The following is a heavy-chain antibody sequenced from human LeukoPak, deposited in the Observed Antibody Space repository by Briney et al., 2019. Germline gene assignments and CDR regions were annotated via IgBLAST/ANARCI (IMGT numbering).Heavy chain of an antibody. V-gene: IGHV3-21*01. Sequence: PGGSLRLSCAASGFTFSTYTMNWVRQAPGKELDWISSITSNSKYIFYGDSLKGRFTISRDNAKNSLYLQMNSLRAEDTAVYYCARGIVPAAITAFDIWGQGTMVTVSS. CDR2: ITSNSKYI. D-gene: IGHD2-2*01. CDR3: ARGIVPAAITAFDI. J-gene: IGHJ3*02. CDR1: GFTFSTYT.